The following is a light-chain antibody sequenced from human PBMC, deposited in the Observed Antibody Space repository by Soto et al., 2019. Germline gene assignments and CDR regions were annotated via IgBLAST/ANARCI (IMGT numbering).Light chain of an antibody. V-gene: IGLV2-14*01. J-gene: IGLJ1*01. Sequence: QSVLTQPASVSGSPGQSITISCTGTSSDVGGYNYVSWYQQHPGKAPKVMIYEVTNRPSGVSNRFSGSKSGNTASLTISGLQAEDEADYYCSSYTSSSTLGVFGTGTKVTVL. CDR2: EVT. CDR3: SSYTSSSTLGV. CDR1: SSDVGGYNY.